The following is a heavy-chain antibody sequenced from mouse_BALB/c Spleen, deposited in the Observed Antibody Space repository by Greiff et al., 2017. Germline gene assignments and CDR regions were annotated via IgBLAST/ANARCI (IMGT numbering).Heavy chain of an antibody. CDR1: GYTFTSYW. CDR2: INPSTGYT. J-gene: IGHJ4*01. CDR3: ARGNFFYAMDY. D-gene: IGHD2-1*01. Sequence: SGAELAKPGASVKMSCKASGYTFTSYWMHWVKQRPGQGLEWIGYINPSTGYTEYNQKFKDKATLTADKSSSTAYMQLSSLTSEDSAVYYCARGNFFYAMDYWGQGTSVTVSS. V-gene: IGHV1-7*01.